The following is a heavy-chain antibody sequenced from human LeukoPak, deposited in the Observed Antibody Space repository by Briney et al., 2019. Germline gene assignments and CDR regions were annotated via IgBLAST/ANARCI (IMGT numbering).Heavy chain of an antibody. V-gene: IGHV3-48*02. Sequence: GGSLRLSCAASGFTFSSYSMNWVRQAPGKGLEWVSYISSSSSTIYYADSVKGRFTISRDNAKNSLYLQMNSLRDEDTAVYYCARDRGSYYSADAFDIWGQGTMVTVSS. D-gene: IGHD1-26*01. CDR3: ARDRGSYYSADAFDI. CDR2: ISSSSSTI. CDR1: GFTFSSYS. J-gene: IGHJ3*02.